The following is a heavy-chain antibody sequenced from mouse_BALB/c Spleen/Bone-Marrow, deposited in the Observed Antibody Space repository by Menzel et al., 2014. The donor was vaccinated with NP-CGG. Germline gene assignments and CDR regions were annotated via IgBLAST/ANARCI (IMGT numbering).Heavy chain of an antibody. CDR3: ARGNYYVFAY. CDR2: INPYNDGT. CDR1: GYTFTSYV. Sequence: EVKLVESGPELVKPGASVKMSCKASGYTFTSYVMHWVKQKPGQGLEWIGHINPYNDGTKYNEKFKGKATLTSDKSSSTAYMELSSLTSEDSAVYYYARGNYYVFAYWGQGTLVTVSA. V-gene: IGHV1-14*01. D-gene: IGHD2-1*01. J-gene: IGHJ3*01.